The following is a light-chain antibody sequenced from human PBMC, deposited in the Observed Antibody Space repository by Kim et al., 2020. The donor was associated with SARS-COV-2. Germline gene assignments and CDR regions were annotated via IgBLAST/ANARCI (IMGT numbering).Light chain of an antibody. V-gene: IGLV2-14*03. CDR3: SSYTSSSTLDVV. CDR2: DVS. CDR1: RSDVGGYNY. J-gene: IGLJ2*01. Sequence: ITISCTGTRSDVGGYNYVSWYQQHPNKAPKLMIYDVSNRPSGVSNRFSGSKSGNTASLTISGLQAEDEADYYCSSYTSSSTLDVVFGGGTKVTVL.